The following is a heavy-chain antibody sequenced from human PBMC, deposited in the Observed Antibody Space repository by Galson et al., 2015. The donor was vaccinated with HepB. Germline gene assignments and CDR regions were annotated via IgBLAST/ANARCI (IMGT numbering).Heavy chain of an antibody. V-gene: IGHV3-11*03. CDR2: ISSNSIHT. CDR1: GFTFSDYY. Sequence: SLRLSCAASGFTFSDYYMSWIRQAPGKGLEWVSYISSNSIHTNYADSLKGRITISRDNAKNSLYLQMNSLRAEDTAVYYCSRGAYDYGWGSYRYGPFDHWGQGTLVTVSS. D-gene: IGHD3-16*02. J-gene: IGHJ4*02. CDR3: SRGAYDYGWGSYRYGPFDH.